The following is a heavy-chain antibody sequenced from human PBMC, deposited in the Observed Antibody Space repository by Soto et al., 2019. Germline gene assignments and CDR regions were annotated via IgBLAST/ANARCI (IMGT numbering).Heavy chain of an antibody. D-gene: IGHD3-3*01. CDR1: GYTFTSYG. Sequence: ASVKVSCKASGYTFTSYGISWVRQAPGQGLEWMGWISAYNGNTNYAQKLQGRVTMTTDTSTSTAYMELSSLRSEDTAVYYCAAETYYDFWSGYYSFDYWGQGTLVTVSS. CDR3: AAETYYDFWSGYYSFDY. CDR2: ISAYNGNT. J-gene: IGHJ4*02. V-gene: IGHV1-18*01.